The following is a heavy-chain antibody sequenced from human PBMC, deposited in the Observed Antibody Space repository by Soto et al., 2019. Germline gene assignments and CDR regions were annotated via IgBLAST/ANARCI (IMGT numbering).Heavy chain of an antibody. J-gene: IGHJ4*02. D-gene: IGHD2-15*01. Sequence: PGGSLRLSCAASGLNFISYWRHWVRQAPGKGLVWVSRINSDGSSTSYADSVKGRFTISRDNAKNTLYLQMNSLRAEDTAVYYCVRTSLVVAAATREDYWGQGTLVTVSS. CDR3: VRTSLVVAAATREDY. CDR2: INSDGSST. CDR1: GLNFISYW. V-gene: IGHV3-74*01.